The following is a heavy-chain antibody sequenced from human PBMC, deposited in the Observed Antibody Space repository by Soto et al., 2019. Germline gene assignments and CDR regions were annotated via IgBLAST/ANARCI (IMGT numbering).Heavy chain of an antibody. V-gene: IGHV1-8*01. CDR1: GYTFTIYD. CDR2: MNPNSGNT. Sequence: GASVKVSCTASGYTFTIYDINWVRQATGQGLEWMGWMNPNSGNTGYAQKFQGRVTMTRNTSISTAYMELSSLRSEDTAVYYCARGDYDFWSGYSRPYYYYGMDVWGQGTTVTVSS. CDR3: ARGDYDFWSGYSRPYYYYGMDV. J-gene: IGHJ6*02. D-gene: IGHD3-3*01.